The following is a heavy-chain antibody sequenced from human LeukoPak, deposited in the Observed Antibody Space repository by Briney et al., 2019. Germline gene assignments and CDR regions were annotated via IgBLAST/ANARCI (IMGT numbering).Heavy chain of an antibody. CDR3: AKDTHWIYSSYYMDV. CDR1: GFSFSDYY. D-gene: IGHD1-1*01. Sequence: GGSLRLSCAASGFSFSDYYMTWIRQAPGKGLEWVAYISSSGDSIYYADSVMGRFTISRDSAKNSLFLQMNSLRAEDTAVYYCAKDTHWIYSSYYMDVWGRGTTVTVTS. CDR2: ISSSGDSI. J-gene: IGHJ6*03. V-gene: IGHV3-11*01.